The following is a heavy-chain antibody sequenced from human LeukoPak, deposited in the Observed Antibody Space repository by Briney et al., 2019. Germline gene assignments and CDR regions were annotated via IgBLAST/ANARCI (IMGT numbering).Heavy chain of an antibody. D-gene: IGHD6-13*01. CDR1: GFTLSVYT. CDR2: ISRSGTYT. Sequence: GGSLRLSCAASGFTLSVYTMNWVRQAPGKGLEWVSSISRSGTYTFYADSVKGRFTISRDSAENSLFLQMNSLRAEDTAVYYCARAPRASTAAAGWFDPWGQGALVIVSS. J-gene: IGHJ5*02. V-gene: IGHV3-21*01. CDR3: ARAPRASTAAAGWFDP.